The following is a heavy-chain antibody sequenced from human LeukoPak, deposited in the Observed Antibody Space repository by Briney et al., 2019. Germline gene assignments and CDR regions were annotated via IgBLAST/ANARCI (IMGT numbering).Heavy chain of an antibody. CDR1: GGSLSGYY. CDR3: ARRGSDYVWGSYRTHYFDY. J-gene: IGHJ4*02. D-gene: IGHD3-16*02. CDR2: INHSGST. Sequence: PSETLSLTCAVYGGSLSGYYWSWIRQPPGKGLEWIGEINHSGSTNYNPSLKSRVTISVDTSKNQFSLKLSSVTAADTAVYYCARRGSDYVWGSYRTHYFDYWGQGTLVTVSS. V-gene: IGHV4-34*01.